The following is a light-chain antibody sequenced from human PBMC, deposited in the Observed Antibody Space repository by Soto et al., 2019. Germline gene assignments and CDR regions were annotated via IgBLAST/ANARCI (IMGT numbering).Light chain of an antibody. V-gene: IGKV3-15*01. CDR2: GAF. J-gene: IGKJ1*01. CDR1: QSVSSN. Sequence: EILMTQSPVTLSVSPGERATLSCRASQSVSSNLAWYQQNPGQAPSLLIYGAFTRATGIPARFSGTGSGTEFTLTISSLQSEDFAIYYCPQYNDWPLPFGQGAKGEI. CDR3: PQYNDWPLP.